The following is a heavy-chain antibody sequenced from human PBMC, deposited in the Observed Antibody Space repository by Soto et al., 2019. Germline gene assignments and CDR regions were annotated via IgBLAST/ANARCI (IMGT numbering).Heavy chain of an antibody. Sequence: QVQLVQSGAEVKKPGSSVKVSCKASVGTFSSYAISWVRQAPGQGLEWMGGIIPIFGTANYAQKFQGRVTITADESTSTAYMELSSLRSEDTAVYYCARDIVVVPPNRYYYYGMDVWGQGTTVTVSS. CDR2: IIPIFGTA. V-gene: IGHV1-69*01. D-gene: IGHD2-2*01. CDR3: ARDIVVVPPNRYYYYGMDV. CDR1: VGTFSSYA. J-gene: IGHJ6*02.